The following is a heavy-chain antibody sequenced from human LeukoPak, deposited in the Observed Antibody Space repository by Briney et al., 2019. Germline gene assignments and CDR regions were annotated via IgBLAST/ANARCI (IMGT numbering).Heavy chain of an antibody. Sequence: GGSLRLSCAASGFTFSSYSMQWVRQTPGEGLEWVGIMSNSGENTFYGEAVKGRFTISRDNSQSTLYLQMNSLRPEDTAVYYCAKGGASVTRYVDYWGQGTLVTVSS. D-gene: IGHD4-17*01. CDR2: MSNSGENT. CDR3: AKGGASVTRYVDY. V-gene: IGHV3-30*18. CDR1: GFTFSSYS. J-gene: IGHJ4*02.